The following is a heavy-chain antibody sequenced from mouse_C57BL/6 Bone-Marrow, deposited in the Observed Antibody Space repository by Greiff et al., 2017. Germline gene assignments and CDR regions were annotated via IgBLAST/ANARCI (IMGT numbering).Heavy chain of an antibody. CDR3: TTVITTGVGV. Sequence: VQLQQSGAELVRPGASVKLSCTASGFNIKDDYMHWVKQRPEQGLEWIGWIDPENGDTEYASKFQGKATITADTSSNTAYLQLSSLTSEDTAVYYCTTVITTGVGVGGQGTLVTVSA. D-gene: IGHD1-1*01. CDR2: IDPENGDT. V-gene: IGHV14-4*01. CDR1: GFNIKDDY. J-gene: IGHJ3*01.